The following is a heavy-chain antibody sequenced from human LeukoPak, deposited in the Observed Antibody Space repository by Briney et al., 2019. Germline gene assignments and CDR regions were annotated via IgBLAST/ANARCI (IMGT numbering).Heavy chain of an antibody. V-gene: IGHV3-23*01. CDR3: ARDPPSSTSDY. Sequence: PGGSLRLSCAGSGFPFSSYPISWVRQPPGKGLEWVSAITASGDSTYSADSVKGRFTISRDNSRNTLFLEMSSLRAEDTAVYYCARDPPSSTSDYWGQGTLVTVSS. CDR2: ITASGDST. D-gene: IGHD2-2*01. CDR1: GFPFSSYP. J-gene: IGHJ4*02.